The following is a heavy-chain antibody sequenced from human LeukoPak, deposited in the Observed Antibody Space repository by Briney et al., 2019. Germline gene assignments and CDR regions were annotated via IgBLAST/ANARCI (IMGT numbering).Heavy chain of an antibody. Sequence: ASVMVSCKATGYSFTSYVMDWVRQAPGQRLEWMGWINAGNGNTKYSQKFQGRVTITRDTSASTAYMELSSLRSEDTAVYYCARAAAGTVWYFDLWSRGTLVTVSS. J-gene: IGHJ2*01. CDR1: GYSFTSYV. CDR3: ARAAAGTVWYFDL. CDR2: INAGNGNT. V-gene: IGHV1-3*01. D-gene: IGHD6-13*01.